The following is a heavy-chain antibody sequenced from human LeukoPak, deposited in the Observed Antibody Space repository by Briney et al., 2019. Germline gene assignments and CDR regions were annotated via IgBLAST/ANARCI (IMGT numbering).Heavy chain of an antibody. CDR3: ARHLLSSGYDCWFGP. CDR2: IYYSGST. Sequence: PSETLSLTCTVSGGSISGYYWSWIRQPPGKGLEWIGYIYYSGSTNHNPSLKSRVTISVDTSKNQFSLKLSYVTAADTAVYYCARHLLSSGYDCWFGPWGQGTLVTVSS. J-gene: IGHJ5*02. V-gene: IGHV4-59*08. CDR1: GGSISGYY. D-gene: IGHD5-12*01.